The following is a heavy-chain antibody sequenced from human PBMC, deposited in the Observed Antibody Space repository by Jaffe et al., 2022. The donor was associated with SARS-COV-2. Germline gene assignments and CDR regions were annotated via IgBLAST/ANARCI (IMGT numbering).Heavy chain of an antibody. V-gene: IGHV3-30*04. J-gene: IGHJ4*02. CDR3: AREAYSMRAYFDY. Sequence: QVQLVESGGGVVQPGRSLRLSCAASGFTFSNNAMHWVRQAPGKGLEWMAGISYDGSNKYYADSLKDRFTVSRDNSKKTLYLQLNGLRPEDTALYYCAREAYSMRAYFDYWGQGTLVTVFS. CDR2: ISYDGSNK. CDR1: GFTFSNNA. D-gene: IGHD3-16*01.